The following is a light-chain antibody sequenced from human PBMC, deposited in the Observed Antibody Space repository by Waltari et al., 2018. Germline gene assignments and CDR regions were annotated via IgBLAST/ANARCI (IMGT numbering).Light chain of an antibody. CDR1: SRDVGTYNL. V-gene: IGLV2-23*02. CDR3: CSYNDGPYV. J-gene: IGLJ1*01. Sequence: QSALTQPASVSGSPGQSITIPCTGTSRDVGTYNLVSWYQQHPGKAPKLMIYEVTKRPSGVSSRFSASRSGNTASLTISGLQAEDDADYYCCSYNDGPYVFGTGTKVTVL. CDR2: EVT.